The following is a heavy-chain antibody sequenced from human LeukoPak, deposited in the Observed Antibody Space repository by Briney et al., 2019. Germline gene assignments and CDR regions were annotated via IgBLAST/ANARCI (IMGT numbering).Heavy chain of an antibody. CDR3: AREHIVVVTAHWFDP. D-gene: IGHD2-21*02. CDR1: GGXFXSXX. J-gene: IGHJ5*02. Sequence: ASVKVSCKASGGXFXSXXXXXVRQXPGQXXXXXXXIIPIFGTANYAQKFQGRVTITADESTSTAYMELSSLRSEDTAVYYCAREHIVVVTAHWFDPWGQGTLVTVSS. V-gene: IGHV1-69*13. CDR2: IIPIFGTA.